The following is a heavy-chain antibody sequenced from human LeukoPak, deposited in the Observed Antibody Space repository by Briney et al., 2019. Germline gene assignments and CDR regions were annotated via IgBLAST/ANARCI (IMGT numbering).Heavy chain of an antibody. CDR2: INHSGST. J-gene: IGHJ4*02. Sequence: SETLSLTCAVYGGSFSGYYWSWIRQPPGKGLEWIGEINHSGSTNYNPSLKSRVTISVDTSKNQFSLKLSSVTAADTAVYYCAICSIVATIPYCDYWGQGTLVTVSS. D-gene: IGHD5-12*01. CDR1: GGSFSGYY. CDR3: AICSIVATIPYCDY. V-gene: IGHV4-34*01.